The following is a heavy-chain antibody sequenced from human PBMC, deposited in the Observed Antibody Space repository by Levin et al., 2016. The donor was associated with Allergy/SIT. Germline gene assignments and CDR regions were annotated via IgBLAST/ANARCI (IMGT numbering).Heavy chain of an antibody. Sequence: VRQMPGKGLEWIGYIYYSGSTYYNPSLKSRVTISVDTSKNQFSLKLSSVTAADTAVYYCARDDPRWAYFDLWGRGTLVTVSS. J-gene: IGHJ2*01. CDR3: ARDDPRWAYFDL. CDR2: IYYSGST. D-gene: IGHD5-24*01. V-gene: IGHV4-31*02.